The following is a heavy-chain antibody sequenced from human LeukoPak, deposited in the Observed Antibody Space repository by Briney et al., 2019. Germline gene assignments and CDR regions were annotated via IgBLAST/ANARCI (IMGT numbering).Heavy chain of an antibody. CDR1: GFTFSSYG. Sequence: GGSLRLSCAASGFTFSSYGMHWVRQAPGKGLEWVAFIRYDGSNKYYADSVKGRFTISRDNSKNTLYLQMNSLRAEDTAVYYCAKVDSWSVSGGAFDIWGQGTMVTVSS. CDR3: AKVDSWSVSGGAFDI. D-gene: IGHD3/OR15-3a*01. V-gene: IGHV3-30*02. J-gene: IGHJ3*02. CDR2: IRYDGSNK.